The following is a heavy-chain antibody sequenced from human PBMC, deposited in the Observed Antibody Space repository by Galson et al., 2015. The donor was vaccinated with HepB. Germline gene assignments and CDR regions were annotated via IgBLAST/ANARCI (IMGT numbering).Heavy chain of an antibody. CDR3: VRGSGSGWGS. CDR2: ISSTGGST. D-gene: IGHD6-19*01. CDR1: GLTFSSSF. V-gene: IGHV3-64D*06. Sequence: SLRLSCAASGLTFSSSFMTWDRQAPGKGLEYVSAISSTGGSTYDMDSVKGRFTISRDNSKNTIYLQMDSLRVEDSAVYYCVRGSGSGWGSWGQGTLVTVSS. J-gene: IGHJ4*02.